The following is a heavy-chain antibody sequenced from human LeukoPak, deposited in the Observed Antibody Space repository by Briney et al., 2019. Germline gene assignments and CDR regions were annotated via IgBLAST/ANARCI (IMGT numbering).Heavy chain of an antibody. CDR1: GFTFSTHA. D-gene: IGHD4-23*01. Sequence: GGSLGLSCAASGFTFSTHAMAWVRQAPGKGLEWVSAFSNSGETHYADSVKGRFTISRDNSKNTLYLQMNSLRADDTALYYCAKDLRLSVGTSPFDYWGQGTLVTVSS. J-gene: IGHJ4*02. CDR2: FSNSGET. CDR3: AKDLRLSVGTSPFDY. V-gene: IGHV3-23*01.